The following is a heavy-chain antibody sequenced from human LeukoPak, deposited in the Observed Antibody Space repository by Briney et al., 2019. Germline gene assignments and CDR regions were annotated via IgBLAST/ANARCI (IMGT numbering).Heavy chain of an antibody. CDR2: IYTSGST. D-gene: IGHD3-10*01. CDR3: AREIRTTMVRGVSFDY. CDR1: GGSISSYY. V-gene: IGHV4-4*07. J-gene: IGHJ4*02. Sequence: SETLSPTCTVSGGSISSYYWSWIRQPAGKGLEWIGRIYTSGSTNYNPSLKSRVTMSVDTSKNQFSLKLSSVTAADTAVYYCAREIRTTMVRGVSFDYWGQGTLVTVSS.